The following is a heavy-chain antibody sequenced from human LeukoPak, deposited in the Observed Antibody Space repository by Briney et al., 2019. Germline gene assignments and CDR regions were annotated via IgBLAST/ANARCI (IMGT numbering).Heavy chain of an antibody. J-gene: IGHJ4*02. D-gene: IGHD2-15*01. Sequence: ASVKVSCKASGYTFTGYYMRWVRQAPGQGLEWMGWINPNSGGTNYAQKFQGRVTMTRDTSISTAYMELSRLRSDDTAVYYCARGSRGSCSGGSCYFDYWGQGTLVTVSS. CDR2: INPNSGGT. CDR3: ARGSRGSCSGGSCYFDY. CDR1: GYTFTGYY. V-gene: IGHV1-2*02.